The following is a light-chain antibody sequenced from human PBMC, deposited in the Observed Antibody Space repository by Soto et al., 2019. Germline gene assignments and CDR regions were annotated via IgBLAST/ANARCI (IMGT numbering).Light chain of an antibody. Sequence: EIVLTQSPGTLSLSPGERATLSCRASQSVSSNYLAWYQQKLGQAPRLLIYGASSRPTGIPDRFSGSGSGTDFTLTISRLEPEDFGVYYCQQYGSSAYTFGQGTKLEIK. CDR2: GAS. CDR1: QSVSSNY. V-gene: IGKV3-20*01. CDR3: QQYGSSAYT. J-gene: IGKJ2*01.